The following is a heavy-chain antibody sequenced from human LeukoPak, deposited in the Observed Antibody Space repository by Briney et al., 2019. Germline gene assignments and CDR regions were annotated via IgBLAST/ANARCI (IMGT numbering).Heavy chain of an antibody. CDR2: IYPGDSDT. CDR3: ARHQIVGATRSPFDS. Sequence: GESLKISCKGSGYSFNSYWIGWGRQMPGKGREGMVIIYPGDSDTRYSAAFPGQGTISAAPSISTAYLQWSSLTASDTAMYYCARHQIVGATRSPFDSWGPGTLVTVSS. V-gene: IGHV5-51*01. CDR1: GYSFNSYW. J-gene: IGHJ4*02. D-gene: IGHD1-26*01.